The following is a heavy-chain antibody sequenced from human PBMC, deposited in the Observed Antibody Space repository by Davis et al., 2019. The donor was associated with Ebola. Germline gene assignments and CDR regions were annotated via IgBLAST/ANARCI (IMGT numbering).Heavy chain of an antibody. D-gene: IGHD4-17*01. Sequence: SETLSLTCTVSGGSTSSYYWSWIRQPPGQGLEWNGYIYYSGSTNYNPPLKSRVTISVDTPKNQFSLKLSSVTAADTAVYYCARLDYGDYVYYYGMDVWGQGTTVTVSS. J-gene: IGHJ6*02. CDR3: ARLDYGDYVYYYGMDV. V-gene: IGHV4-59*08. CDR2: IYYSGST. CDR1: GGSTSSYY.